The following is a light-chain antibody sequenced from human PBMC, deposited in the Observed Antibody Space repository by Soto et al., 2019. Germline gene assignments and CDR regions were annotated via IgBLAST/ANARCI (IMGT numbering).Light chain of an antibody. CDR2: DAS. CDR1: QSVSSTF. J-gene: IGKJ1*01. V-gene: IGKV3-20*01. CDR3: QHYGHALWA. Sequence: EIVLTQSPGTLSLSPGERATLSCRASQSVSSTFLAWYQQKPGQAPRLLIYDASNRATGIPARFSGSGSGTDFTLTISRLEPEDFAVYYCQHYGHALWAFGQGTKVDIK.